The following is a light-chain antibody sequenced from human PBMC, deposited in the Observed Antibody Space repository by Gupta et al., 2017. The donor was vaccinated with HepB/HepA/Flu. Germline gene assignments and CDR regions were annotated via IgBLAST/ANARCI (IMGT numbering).Light chain of an antibody. CDR3: QQYNNWPPVT. CDR2: DAS. CDR1: QSVRRN. J-gene: IGKJ1*01. Sequence: EMVMTQSPAILSVSPGERATLSCRTSQSVRRNLAWYQQKPGQSPRLLIYDASTRATGVPGRFSGSGSGTDFTLTINSRRSEDFALYYCQQYNNWPPVTFGQGTKVEIK. V-gene: IGKV3-15*01.